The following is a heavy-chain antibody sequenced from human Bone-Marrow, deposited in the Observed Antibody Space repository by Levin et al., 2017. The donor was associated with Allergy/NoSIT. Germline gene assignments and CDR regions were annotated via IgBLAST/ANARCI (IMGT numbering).Heavy chain of an antibody. CDR2: LSRSGDST. J-gene: IGHJ4*02. V-gene: IGHV3-23*01. D-gene: IGHD1-14*01. CDR3: ARDPPVY. CDR1: GFTLSDYA. Sequence: PGGSLRLSCAASGFTLSDYAMSWVRQAPGKGLEWVSALSRSGDSTYYADSVKGRFTISRDISKNTLYLQMNSLRAEDTAMYYCARDPPVYWGRGTLVTVSS.